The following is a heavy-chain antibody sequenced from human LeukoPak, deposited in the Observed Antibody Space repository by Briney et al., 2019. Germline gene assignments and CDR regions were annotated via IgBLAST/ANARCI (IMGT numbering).Heavy chain of an antibody. Sequence: SVKVSCKASGYTFTNYGFSWVRQAPGQGLEWMGWISAYNGNTNYAQKLQGRVTMTTDTSTSTAYMELRSLRSDDTAVYYCASDFMAGDAFDIWGQGTMVTVSS. V-gene: IGHV1-18*01. CDR1: GYTFTNYG. D-gene: IGHD3-3*01. CDR3: ASDFMAGDAFDI. CDR2: ISAYNGNT. J-gene: IGHJ3*02.